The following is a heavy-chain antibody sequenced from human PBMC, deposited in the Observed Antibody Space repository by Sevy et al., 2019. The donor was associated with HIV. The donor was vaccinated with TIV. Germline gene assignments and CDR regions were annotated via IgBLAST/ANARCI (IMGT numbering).Heavy chain of an antibody. CDR1: GFTFSTYS. D-gene: IGHD1-26*01. J-gene: IGHJ5*02. CDR2: IRSSSEII. CDR3: ARDLSGPSAGFDT. Sequence: GSLRLSCAASGFTFSTYSMNWVRQTPGKGLEWVSYIRSSSEIIFYADSVKGRFTISRDNAKNSLYLQMNSLRDEDTAVYYCARDLSGPSAGFDTWGQGTLVTVSS. V-gene: IGHV3-48*02.